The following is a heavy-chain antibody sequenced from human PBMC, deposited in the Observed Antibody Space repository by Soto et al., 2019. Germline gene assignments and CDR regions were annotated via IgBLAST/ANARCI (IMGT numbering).Heavy chain of an antibody. J-gene: IGHJ4*02. V-gene: IGHV3-74*01. Sequence: EVHLVESGGGLVQPGGSLRLSCAASGFTFSTYWMHWVRQAPGKGLVWVSRIDAVARTTHYPDSVKGRFTISRDNSMNTLYLQMNSLRADDAAVYYCVRPQYDVLTGSLYYFDSWGQGTRVTVSS. CDR3: VRPQYDVLTGSLYYFDS. D-gene: IGHD3-9*01. CDR2: IDAVARTT. CDR1: GFTFSTYW.